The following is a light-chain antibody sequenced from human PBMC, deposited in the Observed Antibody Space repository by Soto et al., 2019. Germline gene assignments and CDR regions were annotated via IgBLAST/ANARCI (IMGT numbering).Light chain of an antibody. CDR3: QQYHNWQPWT. Sequence: EIVMPQSPATLSVSPGERATLSCRASQSVFSNLAWYQQKPGQAPRLLIYGASTRATGIPARFSGSGSGTEFTLTIRSLQSEDFAVYYFQQYHNWQPWTFGQGTKVEIK. CDR1: QSVFSN. J-gene: IGKJ1*01. CDR2: GAS. V-gene: IGKV3-15*01.